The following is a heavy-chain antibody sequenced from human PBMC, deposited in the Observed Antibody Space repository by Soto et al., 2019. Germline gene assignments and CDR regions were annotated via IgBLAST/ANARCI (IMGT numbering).Heavy chain of an antibody. CDR3: ARMGPLYATTYWFFDL. J-gene: IGHJ2*01. D-gene: IGHD2-8*01. V-gene: IGHV4-59*11. CDR1: GGSIGSPY. Sequence: QVQLQESGPGLVKPSETLSLTCNVSGGSIGSPYWTWIRQPPGKGLEWIGYVYSSGGNNYNPSLTSLVILSVDTYKNQFSLKMNYVTAADTAVYYCARMGPLYATTYWFFDLWGRGTLVTVSS. CDR2: VYSSGGN.